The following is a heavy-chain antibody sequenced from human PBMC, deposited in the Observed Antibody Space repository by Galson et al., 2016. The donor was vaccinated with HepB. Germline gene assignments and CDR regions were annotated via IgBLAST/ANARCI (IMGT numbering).Heavy chain of an antibody. CDR3: AGDRRIRILTGFDRYLDS. CDR2: MSYDGNT. CDR1: GGPVTDFPYY. V-gene: IGHV4-61*01. D-gene: IGHD3-9*01. Sequence: SETLSLTCTVSGGPVTDFPYYWTWMRQPPGGRLEWIGFMSYDGNTKYNPSLTGRASISVDTSHNQFNLKVTSVSAADTAMYFCAGDRRIRILTGFDRYLDSWGQGTLVTVSS. J-gene: IGHJ5*01.